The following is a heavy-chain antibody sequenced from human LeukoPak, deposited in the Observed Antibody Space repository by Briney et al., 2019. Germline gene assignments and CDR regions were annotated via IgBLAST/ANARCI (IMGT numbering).Heavy chain of an antibody. CDR3: ARARLCAGGGSCYFDY. D-gene: IGHD2-15*01. Sequence: PGRSLRLSCAASGFTFSSYGMHWVRQAPGKGLEWVAVIWYDGSNKYYADSVKGRFTISRDNSKNTLYLQMNSLRAEDTAVYYCARARLCAGGGSCYFDYWGQGTLVTVSS. CDR2: IWYDGSNK. CDR1: GFTFSSYG. V-gene: IGHV3-33*01. J-gene: IGHJ4*02.